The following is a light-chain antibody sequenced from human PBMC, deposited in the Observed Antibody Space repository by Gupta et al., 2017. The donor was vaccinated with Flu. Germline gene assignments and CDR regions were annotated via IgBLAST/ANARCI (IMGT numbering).Light chain of an antibody. J-gene: IGKJ1*01. CDR1: QSISNS. CDR2: SAS. V-gene: IGKV1-39*01. Sequence: PSSLSASVGDRVTITCRASQSISNSLNWYQQKPGKAPQVLIYSASSLQSGVPSRFSGSGSGADFTLTINSLQPEDFATYSCQQSFGSPWTFGQGTKVEVK. CDR3: QQSFGSPWT.